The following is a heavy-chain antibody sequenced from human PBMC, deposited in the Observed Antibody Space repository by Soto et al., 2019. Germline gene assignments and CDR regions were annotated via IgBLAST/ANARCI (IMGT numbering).Heavy chain of an antibody. CDR2: IYHSGRT. CDR3: ARGNGEDKTVTPPFDY. J-gene: IGHJ4*02. D-gene: IGHD4-4*01. CDR1: GGSISSGAYY. Sequence: SETLSLTCTVSGGSISSGAYYWSWIRQHPGKGLEWIGYIYHSGRTYYNPSLKSRVTISVDTSKNQFSLKLSSVTAADTAVYYCARGNGEDKTVTPPFDYWGQGTLVTVSS. V-gene: IGHV4-31*03.